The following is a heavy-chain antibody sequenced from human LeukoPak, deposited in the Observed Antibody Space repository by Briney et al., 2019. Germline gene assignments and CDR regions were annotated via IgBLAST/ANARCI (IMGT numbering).Heavy chain of an antibody. CDR1: GYIFTHYY. D-gene: IGHD5-18*01. J-gene: IGHJ4*02. V-gene: IGHV1-2*02. CDR2: INPNGNGA. CDR3: AKAMDTSMVPDLNY. Sequence: ASVKVSCKTSGYIFTHYYIQWVRQAPGQGLEWMGWINPNGNGAKYAQQFQGRLTMTTDTSIDTAYMELSSLRSDGTAIYYCAKAMDTSMVPDLNYWGQGTLVTVSS.